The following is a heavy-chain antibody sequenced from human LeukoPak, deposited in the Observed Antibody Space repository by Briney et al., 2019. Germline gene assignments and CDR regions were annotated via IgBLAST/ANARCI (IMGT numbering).Heavy chain of an antibody. CDR2: IYYSGST. Sequence: SETLSLTCTVSGGSISSGGYYWSWIRQPPGKGLEWIGYIYYSGSTNYNPSLKSRVTISVDTSKNQFSLKLSSVTAADTAVYYCARGGSEGLRLGELSFDYWGQGTLVTVSS. J-gene: IGHJ4*02. D-gene: IGHD3-16*02. CDR1: GGSISSGGYY. CDR3: ARGGSEGLRLGELSFDY. V-gene: IGHV4-61*08.